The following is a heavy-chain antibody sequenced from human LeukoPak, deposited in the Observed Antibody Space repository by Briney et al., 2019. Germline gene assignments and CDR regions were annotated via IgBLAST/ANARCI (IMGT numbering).Heavy chain of an antibody. CDR3: AKGVGGSANYYYMDV. J-gene: IGHJ6*03. CDR2: ISGSGGST. CDR1: GFTFSSYA. Sequence: PGGSLRLSCAASGFTFSSYAMSWVRQAPGKGLEWVSAISGSGGSTYYADSVKGRFTISRDNSKNTLYLQMNSLRLEDTAVYYCAKGVGGSANYYYMDVWGKGTTVTVTS. D-gene: IGHD3-10*01. V-gene: IGHV3-23*01.